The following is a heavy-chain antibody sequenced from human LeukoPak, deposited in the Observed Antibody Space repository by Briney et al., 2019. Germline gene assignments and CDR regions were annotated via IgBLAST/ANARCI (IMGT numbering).Heavy chain of an antibody. J-gene: IGHJ4*02. V-gene: IGHV3-23*01. CDR2: ISGSGDST. CDR3: AKDGPYCSSTSCNPRGYFDY. CDR1: GFTFSSYA. D-gene: IGHD2-2*01. Sequence: GGSLRLSCAASGFTFSSYAMTWVRQAPGKGLEWVSAISGSGDSTYYADSVKGRFTISRDNSENTLYLQMNSLRAEDTAVYYCAKDGPYCSSTSCNPRGYFDYWGQGTLVTVSS.